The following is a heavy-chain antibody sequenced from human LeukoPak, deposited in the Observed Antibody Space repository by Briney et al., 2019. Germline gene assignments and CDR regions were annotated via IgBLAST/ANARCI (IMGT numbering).Heavy chain of an antibody. CDR1: GDSVSIKSAA. J-gene: IGHJ4*02. D-gene: IGHD6-19*01. Sequence: SPTLSVTFVISGDSVSIKSAAWNWIRQSPSRGLEWLRRTCYRSKWFNDYAVSVKGRITINPDTSKNQFSLQLNSVTPEDTAVYFCARTSGYFDYWGQGTLVTVSS. CDR3: ARTSGYFDY. V-gene: IGHV6-1*01. CDR2: TCYRSKWFN.